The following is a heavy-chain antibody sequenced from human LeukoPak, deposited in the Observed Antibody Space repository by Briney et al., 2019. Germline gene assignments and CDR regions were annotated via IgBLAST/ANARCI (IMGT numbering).Heavy chain of an antibody. Sequence: GGSLRLSCAASGFTFSSYAMSWVRQAPGKGLEWVSAISGSGGSTYYADSVKGRFTISRDNAKNSLYLQMNSLRAEDTAVYYCARDRIVVVPAAYTDAFDIWGQGTMVTVSS. D-gene: IGHD2-2*01. CDR1: GFTFSSYA. CDR2: ISGSGGST. CDR3: ARDRIVVVPAAYTDAFDI. J-gene: IGHJ3*02. V-gene: IGHV3-23*01.